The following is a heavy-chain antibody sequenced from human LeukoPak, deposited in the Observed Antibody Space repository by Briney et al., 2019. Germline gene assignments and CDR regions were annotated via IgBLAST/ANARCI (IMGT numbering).Heavy chain of an antibody. Sequence: GGSLRLSCAASGFNFDDYAMHWVRQAPGKGLEWVAVISYDGSNKYYADSVKGRFTISRDNSKNTLYLQMNSLRAEDTAVYYCARDGPRSFDYWGQGTLVTVSS. J-gene: IGHJ4*02. CDR3: ARDGPRSFDY. CDR2: ISYDGSNK. V-gene: IGHV3-30-3*01. CDR1: GFNFDDYA.